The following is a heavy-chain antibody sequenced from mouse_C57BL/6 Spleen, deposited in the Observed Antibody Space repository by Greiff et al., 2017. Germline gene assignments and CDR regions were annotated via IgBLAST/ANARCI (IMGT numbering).Heavy chain of an antibody. CDR3: AKQGDDAMDY. Sequence: VQLQEPGPGLVAPSPSLSITCTASGSSLTSYGVDWVRQPPGKGLEWLGVIWGGGSTNYNSALMSRLSICKDNSRSEVFLKRNRLQTDDTAKYYCAKQGDDAMDYWGQGTSVTVSS. J-gene: IGHJ4*01. CDR2: IWGGGST. V-gene: IGHV2-9*01. CDR1: GSSLTSYG.